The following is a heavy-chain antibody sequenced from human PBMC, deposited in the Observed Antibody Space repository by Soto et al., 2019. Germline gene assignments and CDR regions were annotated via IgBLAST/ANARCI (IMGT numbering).Heavy chain of an antibody. D-gene: IGHD3-22*01. CDR1: GFTFSSYG. CDR2: ISYDGNYK. V-gene: IGHV3-30*18. J-gene: IGHJ4*02. CDR3: GKVSTYYCDSTFDC. Sequence: GGSLRLSCAASGFTFSSYGMHWVRQAPGKGLEWVAIISYDGNYKHHADSVKGRFTISRDNSKNTLYLQMNSLRAEDTAVYYCGKVSTYYCDSTFDCWRQGTLVTVSS.